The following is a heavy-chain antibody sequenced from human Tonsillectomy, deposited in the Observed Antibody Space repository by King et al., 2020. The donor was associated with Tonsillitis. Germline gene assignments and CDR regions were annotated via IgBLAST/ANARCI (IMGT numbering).Heavy chain of an antibody. CDR1: GFTFSNAW. Sequence: VQLVESGGGLVKPGGSLRLSCAASGFTFSNAWMNWVRQAPGKGLEWVGGIKSKTDGGTTDYAAPVKGRFTISRDDSKNTLYLQMNSLKTEDTAVYYCTTADDTYYYDSSGYYSFDYWGQGTLVTVSS. CDR3: TTADDTYYYDSSGYYSFDY. J-gene: IGHJ4*02. V-gene: IGHV3-15*07. D-gene: IGHD3-22*01. CDR2: IKSKTDGGTT.